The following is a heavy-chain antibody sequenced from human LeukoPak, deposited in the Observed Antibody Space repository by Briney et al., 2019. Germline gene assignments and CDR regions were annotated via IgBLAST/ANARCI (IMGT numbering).Heavy chain of an antibody. D-gene: IGHD3-10*01. CDR2: MNPNSGNT. CDR3: ARGPHYYGSGRPYYYYYYMDV. V-gene: IGHV1-8*03. CDR1: GYTFTSYD. Sequence: ASVKVSCKASGYTFTSYDINWVRQATGQGLEWMGWMNPNSGNTGYAQKFQGRVTITRNTSISTAYMVLSSLRSEDTAVYYCARGPHYYGSGRPYYYYYYMDVWGKGTTVTVSS. J-gene: IGHJ6*03.